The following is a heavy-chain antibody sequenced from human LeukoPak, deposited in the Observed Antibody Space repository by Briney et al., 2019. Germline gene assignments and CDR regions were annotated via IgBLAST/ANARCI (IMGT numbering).Heavy chain of an antibody. D-gene: IGHD6-13*01. CDR2: ISYDGSNK. CDR3: AKTYSSSWYFDY. J-gene: IGHJ4*02. Sequence: GGSLRLSCAASGFTFSSYGMHWVRQAPGKGLEWVAVISYDGSNKYYADSVKGRFTISRDNSRNTLYLQINSLRSEDTAMYYCAKTYSSSWYFDYWGQGTLVTVSS. CDR1: GFTFSSYG. V-gene: IGHV3-30*18.